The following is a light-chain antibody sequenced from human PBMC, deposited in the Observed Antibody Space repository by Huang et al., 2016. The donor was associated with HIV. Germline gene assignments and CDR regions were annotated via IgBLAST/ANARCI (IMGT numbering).Light chain of an antibody. CDR1: QNVPKDY. CDR3: QQYSTSPWT. CDR2: GSA. V-gene: IGKV3-20*01. Sequence: EIVLTQSPDTLSLSPGERGALSCRASQNVPKDYLACYQQKSGQAPRLRLYGSAGRATGVPVRFGGSGSGVEFILTIDRLEPEDFASYYCQQYSTSPWTFGPGTKLEVK. J-gene: IGKJ1*01.